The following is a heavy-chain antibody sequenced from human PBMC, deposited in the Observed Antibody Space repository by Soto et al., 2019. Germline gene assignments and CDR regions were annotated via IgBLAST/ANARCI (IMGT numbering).Heavy chain of an antibody. V-gene: IGHV1-2*02. CDR1: GYTFTDFY. CDR2: INPHSGGT. J-gene: IGHJ5*02. CDR3: ARDFDPTKITSGEPTTTWWFDP. Sequence: QVHLVQSGAEVKKPGASVKVSCRASGYTFTDFYLHWVRQAPGQGPEWMGWINPHSGGTYYAQKSQGRATRTRETSLSTAYMEVSSLTSDDTALYFCARDFDPTKITSGEPTTTWWFDPWGQGTPVTVSS. D-gene: IGHD1-26*01.